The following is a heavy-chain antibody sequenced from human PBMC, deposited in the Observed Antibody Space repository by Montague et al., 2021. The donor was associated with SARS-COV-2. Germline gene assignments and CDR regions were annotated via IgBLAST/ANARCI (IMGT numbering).Heavy chain of an antibody. D-gene: IGHD2-2*01. CDR1: GGSFSSYY. Sequence: SETLSLTCTVSGGSFSSYYWSCIRQPPGKGLVWIGEINHSRSTNYNPPLKSRVTISVDTSKNQFSLKLSSVAAADTAVYYCASVSDSGYVFDYWGQGTLVTVSS. CDR3: ASVSDSGYVFDY. J-gene: IGHJ4*02. V-gene: IGHV4-34*01. CDR2: INHSRST.